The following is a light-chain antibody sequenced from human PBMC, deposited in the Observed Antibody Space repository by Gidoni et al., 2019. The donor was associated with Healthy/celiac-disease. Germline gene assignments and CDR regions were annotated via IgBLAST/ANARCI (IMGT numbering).Light chain of an antibody. CDR3: QQYNSYSP. Sequence: DIQMTQSPSTLSASVGDRVTITCRASQGISSWVAWYQQKPGKAPKLLIYDASSCVSGVPSRFSGSGSRTEFTLPISSLQPDDFATYYCQQYNSYSPFGGGTKVEIK. CDR2: DAS. J-gene: IGKJ4*01. V-gene: IGKV1-5*01. CDR1: QGISSW.